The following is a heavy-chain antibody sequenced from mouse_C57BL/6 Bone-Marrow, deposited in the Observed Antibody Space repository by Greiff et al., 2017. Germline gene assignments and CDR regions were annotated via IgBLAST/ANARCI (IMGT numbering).Heavy chain of an antibody. D-gene: IGHD2-1*01. CDR2: ISSGGSYT. Sequence: EVHLVESGGDLVQPGGSLKLSCAASGFTFSSYGMSWVRQTPDKRLEWVATISSGGSYTYYPDSVKGRFTISRDNAKNTLYLQMGSLKSEDTAMYYCARRGLYYGNFLWYFDVWGTGTTVTVSS. J-gene: IGHJ1*03. CDR1: GFTFSSYG. CDR3: ARRGLYYGNFLWYFDV. V-gene: IGHV5-6*01.